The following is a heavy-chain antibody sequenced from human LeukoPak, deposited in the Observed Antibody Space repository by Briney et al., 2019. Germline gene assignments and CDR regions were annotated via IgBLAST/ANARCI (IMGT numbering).Heavy chain of an antibody. CDR3: ARDPTYGSVPEALYSFDS. D-gene: IGHD3-10*01. CDR2: INPNSGGT. Sequence: ASVNVSCKASGYTFTGYHMHWVGQAPGQGREWMGWINPNSGGTNYAQKFQGWVTMTRDTSIGTAYMALRRLRSDPTAVYHCARDPTYGSVPEALYSFDSWGQGTLVTVSS. V-gene: IGHV1-2*04. CDR1: GYTFTGYH. J-gene: IGHJ4*02.